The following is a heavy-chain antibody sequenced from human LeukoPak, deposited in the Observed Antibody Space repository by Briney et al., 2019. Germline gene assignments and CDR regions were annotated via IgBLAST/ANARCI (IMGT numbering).Heavy chain of an antibody. CDR3: AISGLGFGEFRGLDY. J-gene: IGHJ4*02. CDR2: IFSSGPT. CDR1: GFDVSNNY. V-gene: IGHV3-53*01. Sequence: GGSVRLSCAASGFDVSNNYMNWVRQAPGKGLEWVSVIFSSGPTYYADSVKGRFTISRDTSKNALYLQMNSLRAEDTAVYYCAISGLGFGEFRGLDYWGQGTLVTVSS. D-gene: IGHD3-10*01.